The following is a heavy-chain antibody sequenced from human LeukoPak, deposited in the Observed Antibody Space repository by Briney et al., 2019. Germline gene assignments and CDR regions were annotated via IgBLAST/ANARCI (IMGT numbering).Heavy chain of an antibody. V-gene: IGHV4-59*01. CDR3: ARGIVGAIPARYYYYGMDV. D-gene: IGHD1-26*01. CDR1: GGSISSYY. J-gene: IGHJ6*02. Sequence: SETLSLTCTVSGGSISSYYWSWIRQPPGKGLEWIGYIYYSGSTNYNPSLKSRDTISVDTSKSQFSLKLSSVTAADTAVYYCARGIVGAIPARYYYYGMDVWGQGTTVTVSS. CDR2: IYYSGST.